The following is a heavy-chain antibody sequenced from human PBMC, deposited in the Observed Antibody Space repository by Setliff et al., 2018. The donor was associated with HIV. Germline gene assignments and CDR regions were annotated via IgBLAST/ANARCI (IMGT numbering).Heavy chain of an antibody. CDR1: GGSLSGYF. CDR3: AGRDGYNRYYFDF. Sequence: PSETLSLTCAVYGGSLSGYFWSWIRQPPGKGLEWIGEINHSGSTNYNPSLKRRVTISVDTSKNQFSLKVTSVTAADTAVYYCAGRDGYNRYYFDFWGQGTLVTVSS. V-gene: IGHV4-34*01. CDR2: INHSGST. D-gene: IGHD5-12*01. J-gene: IGHJ4*02.